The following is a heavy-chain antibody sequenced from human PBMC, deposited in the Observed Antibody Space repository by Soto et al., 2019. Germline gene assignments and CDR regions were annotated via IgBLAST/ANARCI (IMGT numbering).Heavy chain of an antibody. J-gene: IGHJ4*02. D-gene: IGHD3-3*01. Sequence: GGSLRLSCAASGFTFSDYYMSWIRQAPGKGLEWVSYISSSGSTIYYADSVKGRFTISRDNAKNSLYLQMNSLRAEDTAVYYCARDLPNYDFWSDYYSPFDYWGQGTLVTVSS. V-gene: IGHV3-11*01. CDR3: ARDLPNYDFWSDYYSPFDY. CDR1: GFTFSDYY. CDR2: ISSSGSTI.